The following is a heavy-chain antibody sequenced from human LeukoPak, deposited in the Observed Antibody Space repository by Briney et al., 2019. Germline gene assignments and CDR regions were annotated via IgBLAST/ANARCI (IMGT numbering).Heavy chain of an antibody. V-gene: IGHV1-8*01. CDR1: GYTFTSYD. J-gene: IGHJ4*02. CDR2: MNPNSGNT. CDR3: ARGPPAFGVLRYFDWFEFDY. D-gene: IGHD3-9*01. Sequence: ASVKVSCKASGYTFTSYDINWVRQATGQGLEWMGWMNPNSGNTGYAQKFQGRVTMTRNTSISTAYMELSSLRSEATAVYYCARGPPAFGVLRYFDWFEFDYWGQGTLVTVSS.